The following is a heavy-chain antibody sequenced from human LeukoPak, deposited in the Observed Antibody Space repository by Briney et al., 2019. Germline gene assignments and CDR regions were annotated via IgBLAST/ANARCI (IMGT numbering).Heavy chain of an antibody. CDR3: ARDDYYDSSDVYGMDV. V-gene: IGHV3-7*03. D-gene: IGHD3-22*01. CDR2: IKQDGSEK. J-gene: IGHJ6*02. Sequence: PGGSLRLSCAASGFTFSSYWMSWVRQAPGKGLEWVANIKQDGSEKYYVDSVKGRFTISRDNAKNSLYLQMNSLRAEDTAVYYCARDDYYDSSDVYGMDVWGQGTRSPSP. CDR1: GFTFSSYW.